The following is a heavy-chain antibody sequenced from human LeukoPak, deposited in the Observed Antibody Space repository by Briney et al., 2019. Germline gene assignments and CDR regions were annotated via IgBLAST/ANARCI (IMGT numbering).Heavy chain of an antibody. CDR1: GFTFSSYA. Sequence: PGGSLRLSCVASGFTFSSYAMTWVRQAPGKGLEWVSTMSGSGPTTYYADSVKGRFTVSRDTSKNTLYLQMNSLRAEDTAVYYCARAGITMVRGVIHGVDYWGQGTLVTVSS. CDR2: MSGSGPTT. CDR3: ARAGITMVRGVIHGVDY. J-gene: IGHJ4*02. D-gene: IGHD3-10*01. V-gene: IGHV3-23*01.